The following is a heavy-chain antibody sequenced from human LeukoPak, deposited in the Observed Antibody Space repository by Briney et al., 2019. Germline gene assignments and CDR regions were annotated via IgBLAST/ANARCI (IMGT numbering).Heavy chain of an antibody. Sequence: SETLSLTCSVSGGTLNNYYWNWIRQPPGKGLEWIGYAYYSGSNDFNPSPKNRRTISLNTTKNHFSLQLSPVPAADTAAYYYVGTDNLWSGMLDYWGQGTLVTVSS. CDR3: VGTDNLWSGMLDY. CDR2: AYYSGSN. D-gene: IGHD3-3*01. J-gene: IGHJ4*02. V-gene: IGHV4-59*01. CDR1: GGTLNNYY.